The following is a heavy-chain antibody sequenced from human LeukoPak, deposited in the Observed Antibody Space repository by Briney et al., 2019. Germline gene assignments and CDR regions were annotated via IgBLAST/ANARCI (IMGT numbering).Heavy chain of an antibody. V-gene: IGHV5-51*01. CDR3: ARPSYGASDY. Sequence: RGESLKISCKGSGYSFTSYWIGWVRQMPGKGLEWMGIIYPDDSRTRYSPSFQGQVTMSVDKSISTAYLQWSSLKASDTAMYYCARPSYGASDYWGQGTLVTVSS. D-gene: IGHD4-17*01. CDR1: GYSFTSYW. J-gene: IGHJ4*02. CDR2: IYPDDSRT.